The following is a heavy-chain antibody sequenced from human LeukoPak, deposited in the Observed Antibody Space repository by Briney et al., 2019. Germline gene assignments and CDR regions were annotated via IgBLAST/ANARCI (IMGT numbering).Heavy chain of an antibody. Sequence: PGGSLRLSCTASGFTFGDYAMSWFRQAPGKGLEWVGFIRSKAYGGTTEYAASVKGRFTISRDDSKSIAYLQMNSLKTEDTAVYYCTTRPKPKGAFDIWGQGTMVTVSS. J-gene: IGHJ3*02. CDR2: IRSKAYGGTT. V-gene: IGHV3-49*03. CDR3: TTRPKPKGAFDI. CDR1: GFTFGDYA.